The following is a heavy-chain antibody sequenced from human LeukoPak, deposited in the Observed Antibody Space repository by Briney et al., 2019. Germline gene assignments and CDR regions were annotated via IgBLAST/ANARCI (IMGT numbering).Heavy chain of an antibody. CDR2: IYYSGST. D-gene: IGHD6-25*01. Sequence: SETLSLTCNVSGGSISSSNYYWGWLRQPPGKGLEWIGSIYYSGSTYYNSSLKSRVTISVDTSKNQFSLKLSSVTAADTAVYYCARRFPAHYFDYWGQGTLVTVSS. CDR1: GGSISSSNYY. V-gene: IGHV4-39*01. J-gene: IGHJ4*02. CDR3: ARRFPAHYFDY.